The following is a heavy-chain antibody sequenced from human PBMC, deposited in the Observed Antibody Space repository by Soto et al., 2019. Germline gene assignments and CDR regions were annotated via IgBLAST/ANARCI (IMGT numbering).Heavy chain of an antibody. J-gene: IGHJ4*02. CDR2: IKEDGSES. CDR3: AKDVR. CDR1: GFTFSTHW. Sequence: EVQLVESGGDLVQPGGSLRLSCAASGFTFSTHWMSWVRQAPGKGLEWVANIKEDGSESYYADSVKGRFTISRDNAKNSLYLQMNGLRVEDTSLYYFAKDVRWGQGTLVTVSS. V-gene: IGHV3-7*05.